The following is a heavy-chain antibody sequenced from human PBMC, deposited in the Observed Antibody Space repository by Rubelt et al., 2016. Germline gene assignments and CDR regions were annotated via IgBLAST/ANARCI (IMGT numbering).Heavy chain of an antibody. CDR2: IWYDGSNK. CDR3: ARLAYYYGSGSSYNLDY. CDR1: GFTVSSYG. Sequence: GGGVVQPGRSMRLSCAEEGFTVSSYGMHWVRQAPGKGLEWVAVIWYDGSNKYYADSVKGRFTISRDKEKNTLYLQMNSLRAEDTAVYYCARLAYYYGSGSSYNLDYWGQGTLFPLSS. V-gene: IGHV3-33*01. D-gene: IGHD3-10*01. J-gene: IGHJ4*02.